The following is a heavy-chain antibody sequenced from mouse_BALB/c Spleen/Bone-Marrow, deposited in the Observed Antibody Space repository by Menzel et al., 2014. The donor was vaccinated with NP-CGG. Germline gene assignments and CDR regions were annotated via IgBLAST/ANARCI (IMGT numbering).Heavy chain of an antibody. Sequence: QVQLQQSAAELARPGASVKMSCKASGYTFTSYTMHWVKQRPGQGLEWIGYINPSSGYTEYNQKFKDKTTLTADKSSSTAYMQLGSLTSEDSAVYYCAYWDLAYWGQGTLVTVSA. CDR2: INPSSGYT. V-gene: IGHV1-4*02. J-gene: IGHJ3*01. CDR1: GYTFTSYT. D-gene: IGHD4-1*01. CDR3: AYWDLAY.